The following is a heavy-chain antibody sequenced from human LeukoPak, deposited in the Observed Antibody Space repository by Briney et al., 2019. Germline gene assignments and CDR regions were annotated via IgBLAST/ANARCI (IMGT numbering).Heavy chain of an antibody. CDR1: GFTFSSYA. V-gene: IGHV3-23*01. J-gene: IGHJ5*02. CDR3: AKPSCTSTSCFRFDP. Sequence: GGSLRLSWAASGFTFSSYAMDWVRRAPGKGLEWVSVVSGSGGSTYYADSVKGRFTISRDNSKNTLYLQMNSLRAEDTAVYYCAKPSCTSTSCFRFDPWGQGTLVTVSS. D-gene: IGHD2-2*01. CDR2: VSGSGGST.